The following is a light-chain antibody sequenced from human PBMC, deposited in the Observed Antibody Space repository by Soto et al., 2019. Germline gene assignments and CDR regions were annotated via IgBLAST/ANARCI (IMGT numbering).Light chain of an antibody. CDR2: DVS. Sequence: QSALTQPASVSGSPGQSITISCTGTSSDVGYYNYVSWYQQHPGKAPKLMICDVSNRPSGVSNRFSGSKSGNTASLIISGLQAEDEADYYCSSYTTSSAVIFGGGTKVTV. CDR1: SSDVGYYNY. CDR3: SSYTTSSAVI. V-gene: IGLV2-14*01. J-gene: IGLJ2*01.